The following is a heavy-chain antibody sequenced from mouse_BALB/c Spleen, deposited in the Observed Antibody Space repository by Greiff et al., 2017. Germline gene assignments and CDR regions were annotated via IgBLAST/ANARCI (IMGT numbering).Heavy chain of an antibody. Sequence: DVKLVESGGGLVKPGGSLKLSCAASGFTFSDYYMYWVRQTPEKRLEWVATISDGGSYTYYPDSVKGRFTISRDNAKNNLYLQMSSLKSEDTAMYYCARGENGNYVMDYWGQGTSVTVSS. J-gene: IGHJ4*01. CDR1: GFTFSDYY. V-gene: IGHV5-4*02. CDR2: ISDGGSYT. D-gene: IGHD2-1*01. CDR3: ARGENGNYVMDY.